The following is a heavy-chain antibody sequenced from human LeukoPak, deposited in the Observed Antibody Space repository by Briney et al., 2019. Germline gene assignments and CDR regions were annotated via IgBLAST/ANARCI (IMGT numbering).Heavy chain of an antibody. CDR1: GFIFDDYG. J-gene: IGHJ4*02. Sequence: PGGSLRLSCAVSGFIFDDYGMTLVRQAPGKGLEWVSGINWNGGSTGYADSVKGRFTIPRDNAKNSLYLQMKSLRVEDTALYYCARGPTYYDFWSASDYWGQGTLVTVSS. V-gene: IGHV3-20*04. CDR3: ARGPTYYDFWSASDY. CDR2: INWNGGST. D-gene: IGHD3-3*01.